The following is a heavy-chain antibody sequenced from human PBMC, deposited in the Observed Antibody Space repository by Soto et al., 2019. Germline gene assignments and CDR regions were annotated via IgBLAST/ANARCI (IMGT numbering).Heavy chain of an antibody. CDR3: AKSGPTNYFDF. CDR2: ITGGSGFT. J-gene: IGHJ4*02. V-gene: IGHV3-23*01. Sequence: PGGSLRLSCAASGFTFSTFAMNWVRQAPGKGLEWVSGITGGSGFTFYADSVKGRFTISRDDSENTLFLQMGSLRAEDTAKYYCAKSGPTNYFDFWGQGTLVTVSS. CDR1: GFTFSTFA. D-gene: IGHD1-26*01.